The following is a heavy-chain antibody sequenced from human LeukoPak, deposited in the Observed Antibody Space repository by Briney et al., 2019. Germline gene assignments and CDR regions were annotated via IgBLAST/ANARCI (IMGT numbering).Heavy chain of an antibody. V-gene: IGHV1-2*02. CDR3: ARGGSSGTKTAAAGKSGY. D-gene: IGHD6-13*01. Sequence: GASVKVSCKASGYTFTGNHVHWVRQAPGQGLEWMGWIAPNSGGTMYAQKFQDRVTMTSDTSISTAYMELSRLRSDDTAVYYCARGGSSGTKTAAAGKSGYWGQGTLVTVSS. J-gene: IGHJ4*02. CDR2: IAPNSGGT. CDR1: GYTFTGNH.